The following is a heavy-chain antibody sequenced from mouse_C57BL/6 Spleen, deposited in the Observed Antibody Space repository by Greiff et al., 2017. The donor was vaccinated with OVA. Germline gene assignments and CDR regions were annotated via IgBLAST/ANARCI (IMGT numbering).Heavy chain of an antibody. CDR3: TKKISTVEWEAWVAY. D-gene: IGHD1-1*01. V-gene: IGHV1-15*01. CDR2: IDPATGGT. J-gene: IGHJ3*01. Sequence: QVQLQQSGAELVRPGASVTLSCKASGYTFTDYEMHWVKQTPVHGLEWLGAIDPATGGTAYNQKFKGKAILTADKSSSPAYMELSSLPSEDSAVYYCTKKISTVEWEAWVAYWGQGTLVTVSA. CDR1: GYTFTDYE.